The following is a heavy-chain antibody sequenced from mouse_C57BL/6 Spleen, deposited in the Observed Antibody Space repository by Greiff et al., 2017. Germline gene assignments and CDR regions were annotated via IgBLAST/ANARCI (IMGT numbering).Heavy chain of an antibody. V-gene: IGHV2-6*01. D-gene: IGHD2-4*01. Sequence: VKLQQSGPGLVAPSPSLSITCTVSGFSLTSYGVDWVRQSPGKGLEWLGVIWGVGSTNYNSALNSRLSISKDNSKSQVFLKMNSLQTDDTAMYYGAKGDYDAGFAYWGQGTLVTVSA. CDR3: AKGDYDAGFAY. CDR2: IWGVGST. J-gene: IGHJ3*01. CDR1: GFSLTSYG.